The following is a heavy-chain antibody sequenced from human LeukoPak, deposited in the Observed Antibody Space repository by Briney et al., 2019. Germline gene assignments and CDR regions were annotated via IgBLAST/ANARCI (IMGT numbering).Heavy chain of an antibody. V-gene: IGHV3-74*01. D-gene: IGHD3-3*01. CDR1: GFTFSNYW. Sequence: GGSLRLSCAASGFTFSNYWMHWVRQAPGKGLVWVSLINSDGSSTIYADSVKGRFTISRDNAKNTLYLQMNSLRAEDTVVYYCARGLTIFGVVNDAFDIWGQGTMVTVSS. CDR3: ARGLTIFGVVNDAFDI. CDR2: INSDGSST. J-gene: IGHJ3*02.